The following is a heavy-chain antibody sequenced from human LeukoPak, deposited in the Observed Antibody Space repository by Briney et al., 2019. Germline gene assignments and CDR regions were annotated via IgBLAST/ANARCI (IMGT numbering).Heavy chain of an antibody. J-gene: IGHJ4*02. Sequence: GASVKVSCKASGYTFTSYDINWVRQATGQGLEWMGWMNPNSGNTGYAQKFQGRVTMTRNTSISTAYMELSSLRSEDTAVYYCASQRPGVAAAGDYWGQGTLVTVSS. V-gene: IGHV1-8*01. D-gene: IGHD6-13*01. CDR3: ASQRPGVAAAGDY. CDR1: GYTFTSYD. CDR2: MNPNSGNT.